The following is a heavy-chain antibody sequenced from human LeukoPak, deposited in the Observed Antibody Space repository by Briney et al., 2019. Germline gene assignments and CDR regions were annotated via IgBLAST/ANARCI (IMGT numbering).Heavy chain of an antibody. D-gene: IGHD2-2*01. CDR2: THHGGST. CDR3: ARSRSTTTYYGMDV. Sequence: SETLSLTCAVSGDSITSSRWWNWVRQAPGKGLEWIGETHHGGSTNYNPSLKSQVTISVDKSKNQFSLKMNSVTAADTAVYYCARSRSTTTYYGMDVWGQGTTVTVSS. J-gene: IGHJ6*02. CDR1: GDSITSSRW. V-gene: IGHV4-4*02.